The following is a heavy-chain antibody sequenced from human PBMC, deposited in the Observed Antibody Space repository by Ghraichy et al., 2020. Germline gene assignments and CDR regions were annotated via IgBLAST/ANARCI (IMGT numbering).Heavy chain of an antibody. J-gene: IGHJ5*02. V-gene: IGHV4-4*02. CDR2: IFHSGST. CDR1: GGSIISNHR. CDR3: ARTSYFGSAFDP. Sequence: SETLSLTRTVSGGSIISNHRWSWVRQPPGKGLEWIAEIFHSGSTNYNPSLKSRVTMSVETSKNQFSLKLSSVTAADTAVYYCARTSYFGSAFDPWGQGTLVTVSS. D-gene: IGHD3-10*01.